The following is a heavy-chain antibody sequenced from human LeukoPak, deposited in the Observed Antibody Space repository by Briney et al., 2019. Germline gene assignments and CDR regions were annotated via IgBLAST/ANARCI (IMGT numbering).Heavy chain of an antibody. CDR2: ISDNGGT. CDR1: GFTFSSYA. V-gene: IGHV3-23*01. J-gene: IGHJ4*02. D-gene: IGHD2-21*01. Sequence: GGSLRLSCAASGFTFSSYAMSWVRQAPGKGLEWVSGISDNGGTYYADSVKGRFTISRDNSKNTLYLQMNSLRAEDTAIYYCAKEIAAIGIPYFDYWGQGTLVTVSS. CDR3: AKEIAAIGIPYFDY.